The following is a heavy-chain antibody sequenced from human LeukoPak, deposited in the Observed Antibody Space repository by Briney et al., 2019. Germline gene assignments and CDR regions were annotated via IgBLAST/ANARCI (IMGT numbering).Heavy chain of an antibody. CDR1: GFTFSSYW. CDR3: ARSDYQRYYYGMDV. Sequence: GGSLRLSCAASGFTFSSYWMHWVRQAPGKGLVWVSRINSDGSSTSYADSVKGRFTISRDNAKNTLYLQMNSLRAEDTAVYYCARSDYQRYYYGMDVWGQGTTVTASS. D-gene: IGHD3-16*01. CDR2: INSDGSST. J-gene: IGHJ6*02. V-gene: IGHV3-74*01.